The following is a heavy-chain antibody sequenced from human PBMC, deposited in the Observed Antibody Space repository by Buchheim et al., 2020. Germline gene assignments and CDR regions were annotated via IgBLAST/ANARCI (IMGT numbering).Heavy chain of an antibody. Sequence: EVQLVESGGGLVQPGGSLRHSCVVSGFTLSSYNMNWVRQAPGKGLEWVSYISSSSSVIYYADSVKGRFTISKDYARNSLHLQMSRLRAEDTAVYYCARDNGGWFGAYWGQGTL. CDR1: GFTLSSYN. CDR3: ARDNGGWFGAY. CDR2: ISSSSSVI. V-gene: IGHV3-48*04. J-gene: IGHJ4*02. D-gene: IGHD3-10*01.